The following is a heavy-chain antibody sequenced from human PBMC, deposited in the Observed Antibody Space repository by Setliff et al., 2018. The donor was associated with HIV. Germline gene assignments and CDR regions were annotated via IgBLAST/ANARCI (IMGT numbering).Heavy chain of an antibody. CDR3: ARFAVAGTKWSDP. Sequence: ASVKVSCKPSGYTFTSYGLSWVRQAPGQGLEWMGWISTYSDETSYAQKLQGRVTMTTDTSTSTAYMELRRLTFDDTAVYYCARFAVAGTKWSDPWGQGMLVTVSS. D-gene: IGHD6-19*01. CDR2: ISTYSDET. V-gene: IGHV1-18*01. CDR1: GYTFTSYG. J-gene: IGHJ5*02.